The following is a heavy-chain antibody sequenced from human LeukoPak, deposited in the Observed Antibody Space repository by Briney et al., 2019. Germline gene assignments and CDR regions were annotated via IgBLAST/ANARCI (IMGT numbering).Heavy chain of an antibody. V-gene: IGHV3-23*01. Sequence: GGSLRLSCAASGFTFSTYVMNWFRQAPGKGLEWVSTISDSGGSTYYADSVKGRFTISRDNSKNTLYLQMNSLRAEDTAVYYCAERDYDDSSGYYPYYFDYWGQGTLVTVSS. CDR2: ISDSGGST. CDR1: GFTFSTYV. D-gene: IGHD3-22*01. J-gene: IGHJ4*02. CDR3: AERDYDDSSGYYPYYFDY.